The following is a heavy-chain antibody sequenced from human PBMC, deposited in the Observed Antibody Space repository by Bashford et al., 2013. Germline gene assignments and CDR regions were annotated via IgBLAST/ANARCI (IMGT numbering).Heavy chain of an antibody. CDR1: GGSISSDC. CDR3: ARSPHYYDNSNYPGDAFDI. CDR2: IYPSGST. V-gene: IGHV4-4*09. D-gene: IGHD3-22*01. J-gene: IGHJ3*02. Sequence: SETLSLTCSVSGGSISSDCWTWIRQAPGKGLEWIGEIYPSGSTNYNPSLRSRVTISMDKSKNQFSLEVTSVTAADTAVFYCARSPHYYDNSNYPGDAFDIWGQGTMVTVSS.